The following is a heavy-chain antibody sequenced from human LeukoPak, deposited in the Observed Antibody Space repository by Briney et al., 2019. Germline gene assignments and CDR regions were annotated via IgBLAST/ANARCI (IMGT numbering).Heavy chain of an antibody. J-gene: IGHJ4*02. CDR3: ARDYRPMWFGELLGLDY. D-gene: IGHD3-10*01. CDR1: EFTFSSYW. Sequence: PVGSLRLSCAASEFTFSSYWMSWVRQAPGKGLEWVANIKQDGSEKYYVDSVKGRFTISRDNAKNSLYLQMNSLRAEDTAVYYCARDYRPMWFGELLGLDYWGQGTLVTVSS. V-gene: IGHV3-7*01. CDR2: IKQDGSEK.